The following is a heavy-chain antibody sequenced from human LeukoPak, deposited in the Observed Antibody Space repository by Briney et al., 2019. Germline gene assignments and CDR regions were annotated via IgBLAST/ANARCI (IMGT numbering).Heavy chain of an antibody. J-gene: IGHJ4*02. CDR2: IIPIFGTA. Sequence: SVKVSCKASGGTFSSYAISWVRQAPGQGLEWMGGIIPIFGTANYAQKFQGRVMITADESTSTAYMELSSLRSEDTAVYYCARPSRYCSSTSCLYFDYWGQGTLVTVSS. CDR3: ARPSRYCSSTSCLYFDY. CDR1: GGTFSSYA. D-gene: IGHD2-2*01. V-gene: IGHV1-69*13.